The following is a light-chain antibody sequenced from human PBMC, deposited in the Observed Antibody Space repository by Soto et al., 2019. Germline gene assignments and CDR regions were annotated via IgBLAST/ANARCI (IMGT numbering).Light chain of an antibody. V-gene: IGKV1-5*01. CDR3: QQYDGN. CDR1: QSISTW. J-gene: IGKJ4*01. Sequence: DIQMTQSPSTLSASVGDRVIITCRASQSISTWLAWYQQKPGEGPKLLIYSASILQSGVPSRFSGSGSGTEFTLTISGLQPDDFATYYCQQYDGNFGGGTRVEIK. CDR2: SAS.